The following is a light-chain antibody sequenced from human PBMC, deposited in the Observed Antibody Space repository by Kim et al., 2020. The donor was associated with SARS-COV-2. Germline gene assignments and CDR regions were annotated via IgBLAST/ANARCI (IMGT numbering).Light chain of an antibody. CDR3: QVWDSSTWV. Sequence: VALGQTARITCGGNNIGSKNVHWYQQKPGQAPVLVIYRDSNRPSGIPERFSGSNSGNTATLTISRAQAGDEADYYCQVWDSSTWVFGGGTQLTVL. V-gene: IGLV3-9*01. CDR2: RDS. J-gene: IGLJ3*02. CDR1: NIGSKN.